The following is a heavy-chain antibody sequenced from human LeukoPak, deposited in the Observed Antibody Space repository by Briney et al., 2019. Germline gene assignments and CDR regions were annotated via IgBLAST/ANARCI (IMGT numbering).Heavy chain of an antibody. CDR2: INPNSGGT. V-gene: IGHV1-2*02. CDR3: ARGVGRGLVRGVITNDY. Sequence: ASVKVSCKASGYTFTGYYMHWVRQAPGQGLEWMGWINPNSGGTNYAQKLQGRVTMTTDTSTSTAYMELRSLRSDDTAVYYCARGVGRGLVRGVITNDYWGQGTLVTVSS. CDR1: GYTFTGYY. J-gene: IGHJ4*02. D-gene: IGHD3-10*01.